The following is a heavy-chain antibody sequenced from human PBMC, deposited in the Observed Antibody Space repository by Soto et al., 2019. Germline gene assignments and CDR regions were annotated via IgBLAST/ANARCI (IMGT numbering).Heavy chain of an antibody. CDR3: ARGGGGSSWYIGWFDP. Sequence: QSQTLSLTCAISGDSLSSNSAAWNWIRQSPSRGLEWLGRTYYRSKWYNDYAVSVKSRITINPDTSMNQFSLQLNSVTPEDTAVYYCARGGGGSSWYIGWFDPWGQGTLVTVSS. CDR1: GDSLSSNSAA. J-gene: IGHJ5*02. D-gene: IGHD6-13*01. CDR2: TYYRSKWYN. V-gene: IGHV6-1*01.